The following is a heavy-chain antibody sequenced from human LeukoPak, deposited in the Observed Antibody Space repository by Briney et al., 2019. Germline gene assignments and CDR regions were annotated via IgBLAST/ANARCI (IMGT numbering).Heavy chain of an antibody. Sequence: GGSLRLSCAASGFTFSSHEMNWVRQAPGKGLEWVSYISSSGSTIYYADSVKGRFTISRDNAKNSLYLQMNSLRAEDTAVYYCATVTYSSGWYYFDYWGQGTLVTVSS. V-gene: IGHV3-48*03. CDR2: ISSSGSTI. CDR3: ATVTYSSGWYYFDY. CDR1: GFTFSSHE. D-gene: IGHD6-19*01. J-gene: IGHJ4*02.